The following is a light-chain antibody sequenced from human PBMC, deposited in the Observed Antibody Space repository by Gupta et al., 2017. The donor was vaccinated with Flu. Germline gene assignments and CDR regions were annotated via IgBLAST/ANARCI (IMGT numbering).Light chain of an antibody. CDR1: SSDVGGYNY. Sequence: SVLTQPASVSGSPGQSITISCAGTSSDVGGYNYVSWYQQHPGKAPKLSIYEVSSRPSGAANRSAGSKSGNTASLTLSGLQAEDAAYYYCFSYRSPSTRVFGGGTKVTVL. J-gene: IGLJ3*02. V-gene: IGLV2-14*01. CDR2: EVS. CDR3: FSYRSPSTRV.